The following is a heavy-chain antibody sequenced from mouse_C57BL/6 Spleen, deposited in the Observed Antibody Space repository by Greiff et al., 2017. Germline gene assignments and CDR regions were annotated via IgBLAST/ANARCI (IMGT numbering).Heavy chain of an antibody. V-gene: IGHV2-6*01. CDR2: IWGVGST. CDR3: ASGGDYDEAWFAY. Sequence: VQVVESGPGLVAPSQSLSITCTVSGFSLTSYGVDWVRQSPGKGLEWLGVIWGVGSTNYNSALKSRLSISKDNSKSQVFLKMNSLQTDDTAMYYCASGGDYDEAWFAYWGQGTLVTVSA. D-gene: IGHD2-4*01. J-gene: IGHJ3*01. CDR1: GFSLTSYG.